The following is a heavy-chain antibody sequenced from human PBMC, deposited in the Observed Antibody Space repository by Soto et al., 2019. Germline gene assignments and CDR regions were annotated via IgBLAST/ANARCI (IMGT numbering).Heavy chain of an antibody. CDR2: ISDSWGP. J-gene: IGHJ1*01. D-gene: IGHD6-19*01. CDR3: ECPATRLSGFLHR. V-gene: IGHV4-31*11. CDR1: GCAIISGDCY. Sequence: SSESLWLSGEVAGCAIISGDCYLRWIRQLPGKGLAWIGYISDSWGPYYTPSLRGRVTISVDTSKTQFSLRLSSVTAADKAMYFCECPATRLSGFLHRWRQGTLVSVSS.